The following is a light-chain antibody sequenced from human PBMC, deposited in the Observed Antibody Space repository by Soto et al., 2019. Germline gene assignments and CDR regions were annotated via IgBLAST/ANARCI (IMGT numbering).Light chain of an antibody. CDR1: QTISSW. V-gene: IGKV1-5*03. CDR2: KAS. CDR3: QHYNSYSEA. Sequence: DIQMTQSAATVSGSVGYRATINCRARQTISSWLAWYQQKPGKAPKLLIYKASTLKSGVPSRFSGSGSGTEFTLTISSLQPDDFATYYCQHYNSYSEAFGQGTKV. J-gene: IGKJ1*01.